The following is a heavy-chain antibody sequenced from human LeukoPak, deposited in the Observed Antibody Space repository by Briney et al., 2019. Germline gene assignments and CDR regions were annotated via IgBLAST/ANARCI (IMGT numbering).Heavy chain of an antibody. CDR1: GFSFSNYA. V-gene: IGHV3-30*18. CDR2: ISYDGSNK. D-gene: IGHD3-10*01. CDR3: AKEEGPYGSGSRYMNGMGV. Sequence: GGSLRLSCAASGFSFSNYAMHWVRQAPGKGLEWVAIISYDGSNKYYGDSVKGRFTISRDNSKNTLYLENKSLRAEDTAVYFCAKEEGPYGSGSRYMNGMGVWGQGTTVTVSS. J-gene: IGHJ6*02.